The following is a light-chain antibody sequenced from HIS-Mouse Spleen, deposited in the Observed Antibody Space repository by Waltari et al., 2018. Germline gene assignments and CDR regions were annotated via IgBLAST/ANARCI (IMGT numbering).Light chain of an antibody. CDR1: AFPKKY. CDR2: EDS. V-gene: IGLV3-10*01. J-gene: IGLJ2*01. Sequence: SYELTQPPSVSVSPGQTARITCSGDAFPKKYAYWYQQNSGQAPVRVIYEDSKRPSGIPERFSGSSSGTMATLTISGAQVEDEADYYCYSTDSSGNHRVFGGGTKLTVL. CDR3: YSTDSSGNHRV.